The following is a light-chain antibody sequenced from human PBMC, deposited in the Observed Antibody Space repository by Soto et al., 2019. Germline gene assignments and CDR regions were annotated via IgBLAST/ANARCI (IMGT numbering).Light chain of an antibody. Sequence: QSVLTQPASVSGSPGQSITISCTGTSSDVGGYDYVSWYQLHPGKAPKLMVFEVNNRPSGVSYRFSGSKSGNTASLTISGLQADDEADYFCSSYSISTAYLFGTGNKVTV. CDR3: SSYSISTAYL. CDR2: EVN. V-gene: IGLV2-14*01. J-gene: IGLJ1*01. CDR1: SSDVGGYDY.